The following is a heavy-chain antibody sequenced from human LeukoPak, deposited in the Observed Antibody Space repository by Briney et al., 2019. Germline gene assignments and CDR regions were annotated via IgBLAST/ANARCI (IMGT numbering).Heavy chain of an antibody. D-gene: IGHD2-15*01. CDR3: IRGGPSTWS. V-gene: IGHV3-74*01. CDR1: GFTFKLYW. CDR2: INDDGSGT. J-gene: IGHJ5*02. Sequence: GSLRLSCAASGFTFKLYWMHWVRQVPGKAPVWVSRINDDGSGTRYADSVKGRFTISRDDATNMVFLQMNSLRPEDTAIYYCIRGGPSTWSWGQGTLVTVSS.